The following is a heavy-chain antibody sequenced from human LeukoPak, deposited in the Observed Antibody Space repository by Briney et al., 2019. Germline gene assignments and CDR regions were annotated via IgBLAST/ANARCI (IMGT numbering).Heavy chain of an antibody. D-gene: IGHD3-22*01. CDR2: IRYDGSNK. CDR1: GFTFSSYA. CDR3: ARDPYYYDSSGYPGGY. J-gene: IGHJ4*02. Sequence: GGSLRLSCAASGFTFSSYAMSWVRQAPGKGLEWVAFIRYDGSNKYYADSVKGRFTISRDNAKNSLYLQMNSLRAEDTAVYYCARDPYYYDSSGYPGGYWGQGTLVTVSS. V-gene: IGHV3-30*02.